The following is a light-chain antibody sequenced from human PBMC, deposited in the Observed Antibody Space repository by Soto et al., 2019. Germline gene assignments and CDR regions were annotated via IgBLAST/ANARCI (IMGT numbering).Light chain of an antibody. CDR2: ATS. Sequence: DIQMTQSPSSLSASVGDRVTITCRASQTITKYLNWDQQKPGKAPKLLIFATSSLQIGVSSRFRGSGSGTDCTLTISSLQPEDFATYYCQQSSTTPLTFGGGTKVEIK. J-gene: IGKJ4*01. V-gene: IGKV1-39*01. CDR1: QTITKY. CDR3: QQSSTTPLT.